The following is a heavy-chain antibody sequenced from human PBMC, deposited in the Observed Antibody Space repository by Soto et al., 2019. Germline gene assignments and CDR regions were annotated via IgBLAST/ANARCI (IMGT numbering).Heavy chain of an antibody. CDR2: IIPIFGTA. CDR3: ARSLGYCSSTSCYGQVHPTYYYYYGMDV. V-gene: IGHV1-69*13. Sequence: ASVKVSCKASGGTFSSYAISWVRQAPGQGLEWMGGIIPIFGTANYAQKFQGRVTITADESTSTAYMELSSLRSEDTAVYYCARSLGYCSSTSCYGQVHPTYYYYYGMDVWGQGTTVTVSS. D-gene: IGHD2-2*01. CDR1: GGTFSSYA. J-gene: IGHJ6*02.